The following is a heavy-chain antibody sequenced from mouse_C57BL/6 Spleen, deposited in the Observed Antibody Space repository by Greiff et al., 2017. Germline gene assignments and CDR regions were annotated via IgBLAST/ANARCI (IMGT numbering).Heavy chain of an antibody. D-gene: IGHD3-2*02. CDR2: ISSGGDYI. Sequence: EVMLVESGEGLVKPGGSLKLSCAASGFTLSSYAMSWVRQTPEKRLEWVAYISSGGDYIYYADTVKGRFTISRDNARNTLYLQMSSLKSEDTAMYYCTRDEVSSGYGAMDYWGQGTSVTVSS. CDR1: GFTLSSYA. V-gene: IGHV5-9-1*02. CDR3: TRDEVSSGYGAMDY. J-gene: IGHJ4*01.